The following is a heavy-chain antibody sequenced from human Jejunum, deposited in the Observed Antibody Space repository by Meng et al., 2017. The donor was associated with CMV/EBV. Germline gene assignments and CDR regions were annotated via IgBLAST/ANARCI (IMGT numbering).Heavy chain of an antibody. CDR3: ARQPLEQQPIYFDY. CDR1: GGSIDFYS. D-gene: IGHD6-13*01. J-gene: IGHJ4*02. CDR2: INHSAST. Sequence: YGGSIDFYSWSWVRQPPGKGLEWIGEINHSASTTYNSSLKSRVTISIDTSKNQLSLRLSSMTAADTAIYYCARQPLEQQPIYFDYWGQGTRVTVSS. V-gene: IGHV4-34*01.